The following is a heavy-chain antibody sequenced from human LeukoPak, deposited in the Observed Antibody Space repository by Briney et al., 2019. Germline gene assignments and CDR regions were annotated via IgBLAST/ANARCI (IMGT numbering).Heavy chain of an antibody. Sequence: KPSQTLSLTCTVSGGSISSGGYYWSWIRQHPGKGLEWIGYIYHSGSTYYNPSLKSRVTISVDRSKNQFSLKLSSVTAADTAVYYCARDIHSSGYNWFDPWGQGTLVTVSS. D-gene: IGHD3-22*01. CDR3: ARDIHSSGYNWFDP. CDR1: GGSISSGGYY. J-gene: IGHJ5*02. V-gene: IGHV4-30-2*01. CDR2: IYHSGST.